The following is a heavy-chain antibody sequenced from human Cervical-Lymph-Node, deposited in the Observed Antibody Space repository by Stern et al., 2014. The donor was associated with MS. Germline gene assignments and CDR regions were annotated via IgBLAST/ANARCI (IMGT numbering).Heavy chain of an antibody. CDR3: ARLLDSAKIDY. D-gene: IGHD3-22*01. Sequence: QLQLQESGPGLVKPSATLSLTCTVSGGSISSSSYYWGWIRQPPGKGLAGMGSIYYSGSTYHTPSPKSRVTIPVDTPKTQFPLKLSSVTAADTAVYYCARLLDSAKIDYWGQGTLVTVSS. J-gene: IGHJ4*02. CDR1: GGSISSSSYY. CDR2: IYYSGST. V-gene: IGHV4-39*01.